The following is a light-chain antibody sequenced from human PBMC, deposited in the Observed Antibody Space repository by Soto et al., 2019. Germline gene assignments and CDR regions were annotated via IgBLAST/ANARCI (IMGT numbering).Light chain of an antibody. CDR3: QSSDSSLSGPV. CDR2: GNN. Sequence: QSVLTQPPSVSGAPGQRVTIPCTGGSSNIGAGYDVHWYQQIPGTAPRLPVYGNNNRPSGVPDRFSGSQSGTSASLAIAGLQAEDEADYYCQSSDSSLSGPVFGGGTKVTVL. CDR1: SSNIGAGYD. V-gene: IGLV1-40*01. J-gene: IGLJ2*01.